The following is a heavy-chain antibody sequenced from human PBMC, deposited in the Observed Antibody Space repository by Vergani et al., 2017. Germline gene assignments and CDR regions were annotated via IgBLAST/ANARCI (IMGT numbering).Heavy chain of an antibody. V-gene: IGHV3-23*01. J-gene: IGHJ4*02. CDR1: GFTFSSYA. D-gene: IGHD6-13*01. CDR3: AKDSEQQLVAGLFDY. Sequence: EVQLLESGGGLVQPGGSLRLSCAASGFTFSSYAMSWVRQAPGKGLEWVSAISGSGGSTYYADSVKGRFTISRDNSKNTLYLQMNSLRAEVTAVYYCAKDSEQQLVAGLFDYWGQGTLVTVSS. CDR2: ISGSGGST.